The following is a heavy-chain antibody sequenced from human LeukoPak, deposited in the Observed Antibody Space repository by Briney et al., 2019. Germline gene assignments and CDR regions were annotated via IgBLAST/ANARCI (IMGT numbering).Heavy chain of an antibody. V-gene: IGHV4-59*08. CDR3: ARGRTDILMNRDAFDI. Sequence: PSETLSLTCTVSGGSISSYYWSWIRQPPGKGLEGIGYIYYSGSTNYNPSLKSRVTISVDTSKNQFSLELSSVTAADTAVYYCARGRTDILMNRDAFDIWGQGTMVTVSS. J-gene: IGHJ3*02. CDR1: GGSISSYY. D-gene: IGHD3-9*01. CDR2: IYYSGST.